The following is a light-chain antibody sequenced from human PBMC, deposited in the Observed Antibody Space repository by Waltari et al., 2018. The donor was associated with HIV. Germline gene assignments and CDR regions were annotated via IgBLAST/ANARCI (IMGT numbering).Light chain of an antibody. CDR2: GNN. Sequence: QSVMTQPPSVSAAPGQKVTISCSGSSSNIGTHSVSCYQHLPRTAPKLFISGNNNRPSGIPDRFSGSKSGTSATLGITGLQTGDEGDYYCATWDSSLSSWVFGGGTQLTVL. J-gene: IGLJ3*02. V-gene: IGLV1-51*01. CDR3: ATWDSSLSSWV. CDR1: SSNIGTHS.